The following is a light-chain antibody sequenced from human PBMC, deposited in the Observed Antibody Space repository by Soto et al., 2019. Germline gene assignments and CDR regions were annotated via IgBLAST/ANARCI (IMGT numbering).Light chain of an antibody. CDR1: QGINNY. CDR2: GAS. J-gene: IGKJ5*01. Sequence: DIQMTQSPSSLSASVWDRVTITCRASQGINNYVAWYQQKPGKATKLLIYGASTLQSGVPSRFSGSGSGTDFTLTISSLQPEDFATYYCQQLNSYPTFGQGTRLEIK. V-gene: IGKV1-9*01. CDR3: QQLNSYPT.